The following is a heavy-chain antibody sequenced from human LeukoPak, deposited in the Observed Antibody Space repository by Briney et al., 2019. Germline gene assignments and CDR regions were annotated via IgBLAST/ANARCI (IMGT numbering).Heavy chain of an antibody. D-gene: IGHD2-21*01. CDR3: TKGCDYGGELGSLSDGFQI. V-gene: IGHV3-9*01. CDR2: INWNSNSI. Sequence: PGGSLRLSCAASGFTFDDYAMYWVRQAPGKGLEWVSSINWNSNSIAYAESVKGRFTISRDNAKNSLFLHMTSLRPEDTALYYCTKGCDYGGELGSLSDGFQIWGQGTLVTVSS. CDR1: GFTFDDYA. J-gene: IGHJ3*02.